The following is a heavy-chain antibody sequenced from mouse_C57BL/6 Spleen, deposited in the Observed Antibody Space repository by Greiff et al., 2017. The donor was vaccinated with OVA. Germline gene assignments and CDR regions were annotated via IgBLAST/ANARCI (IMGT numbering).Heavy chain of an antibody. CDR1: GYAFSSSW. CDR3: ARSPHYYGGRYYFDY. V-gene: IGHV1-82*01. Sequence: QVQLQQSGPELVKPGASVKISCKASGYAFSSSWMNWVKQRPGKGLEWIGRIYPGDGDTNYNGKFKGKATLTADKSSSTAYMQLSSLTSEDSAVYFCARSPHYYGGRYYFDYWGQGTTLTVSS. D-gene: IGHD1-2*01. J-gene: IGHJ2*01. CDR2: IYPGDGDT.